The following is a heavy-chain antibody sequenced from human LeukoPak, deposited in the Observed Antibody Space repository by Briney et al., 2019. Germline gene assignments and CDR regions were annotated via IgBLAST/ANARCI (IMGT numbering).Heavy chain of an antibody. CDR1: GGSISSYY. D-gene: IGHD6-19*01. J-gene: IGHJ6*02. CDR3: ARNGWDYYYYGMDV. CDR2: IYTSGST. V-gene: IGHV4-4*07. Sequence: PSETLSLTCTASGGSISSYYWSWIRQPAGKGLEWIGRIYTSGSTNYNPPLKSRVTMSVDTSKNQFSLKLSSVTAADTAVYYCARNGWDYYYYGMDVWGQGTTVTVSS.